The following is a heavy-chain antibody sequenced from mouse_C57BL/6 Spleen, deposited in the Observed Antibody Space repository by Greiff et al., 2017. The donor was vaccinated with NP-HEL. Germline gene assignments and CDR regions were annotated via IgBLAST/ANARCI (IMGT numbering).Heavy chain of an antibody. J-gene: IGHJ1*03. V-gene: IGHV1-52*01. CDR3: ARGIYYDYDGGYFDV. Sequence: VQLQQSGAELVRPGSSVKLSCKASGYTFTSYWMHWVKQRPIQGLEWIGNIDPSDSETHYNQQFKDKATLTVDKSSSTAYMQLSSLTSEDSAVYYCARGIYYDYDGGYFDVWGTGTTVTVSS. CDR2: IDPSDSET. CDR1: GYTFTSYW. D-gene: IGHD2-4*01.